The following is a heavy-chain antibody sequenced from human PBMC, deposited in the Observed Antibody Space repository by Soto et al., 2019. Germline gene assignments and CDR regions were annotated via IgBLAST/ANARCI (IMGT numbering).Heavy chain of an antibody. D-gene: IGHD3-10*01. Sequence: KPSETLSLTCAVYGGSFSGYYWSWIRQPPGKGLEWIGEINHSGSTNYNPSLKSRVTISVDTSKNQFSLKLSSVTAADTAVYYCAGHPLLLWFGHNWFDPWGQGTLVTVSS. CDR3: AGHPLLLWFGHNWFDP. CDR2: INHSGST. J-gene: IGHJ5*02. CDR1: GGSFSGYY. V-gene: IGHV4-34*01.